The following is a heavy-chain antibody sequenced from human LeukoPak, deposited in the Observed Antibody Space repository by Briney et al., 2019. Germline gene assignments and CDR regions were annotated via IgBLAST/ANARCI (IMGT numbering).Heavy chain of an antibody. V-gene: IGHV4-4*07. Sequence: PSETLSLTCTVSGGSISSYYWSWIRQPAGKGLEWIGRIYTSGSTKYNPSLKRRVTMSVDTSKDQFSLKLSSVTAADTAVYYCARDGRYYDSSGYSLPDYYYYGMDVWGQGTTVTVSS. CDR1: GGSISSYY. CDR2: IYTSGST. CDR3: ARDGRYYDSSGYSLPDYYYYGMDV. D-gene: IGHD3-22*01. J-gene: IGHJ6*02.